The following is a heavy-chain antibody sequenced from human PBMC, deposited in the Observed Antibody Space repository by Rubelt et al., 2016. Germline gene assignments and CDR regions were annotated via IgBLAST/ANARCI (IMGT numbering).Heavy chain of an antibody. CDR2: LYYGGRI. Sequence: QLHLRASGPGLVKPSETLSIACTVSGASVTSSGVSWGWVRQPPGKGLEWLGSLYYGGRIYYNPSLRSRVTISVDTAKNQFSLKVTSGTAADTAVYFCARHRIVRDLTVGGYFDPWGQGTLATVSS. V-gene: IGHV4-39*01. CDR3: ARHRIVRDLTVGGYFDP. D-gene: IGHD3-9*01. CDR1: GASVTSSGVS. J-gene: IGHJ5*02.